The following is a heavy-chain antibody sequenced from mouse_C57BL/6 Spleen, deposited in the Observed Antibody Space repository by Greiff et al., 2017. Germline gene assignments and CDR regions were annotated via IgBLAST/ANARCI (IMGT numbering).Heavy chain of an antibody. J-gene: IGHJ2*01. Sequence: EVKLVESGGGLVQPGGSLSLSCAASGFTFSDYYMSWVRQPPGKALEWLGFIRNKANGYTTEYSASVKGRFTISRDDSQSILYLQMNALRAEDSATDYCEREMGSGPSGNYFDDWGQGTTLTVSS. V-gene: IGHV7-3*01. D-gene: IGHD3-2*02. CDR1: GFTFSDYY. CDR2: IRNKANGYTT. CDR3: EREMGSGPSGNYFDD.